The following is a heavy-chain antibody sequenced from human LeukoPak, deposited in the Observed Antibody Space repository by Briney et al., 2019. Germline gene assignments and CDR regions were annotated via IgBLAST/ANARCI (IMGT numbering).Heavy chain of an antibody. V-gene: IGHV4-39*07. J-gene: IGHJ3*02. D-gene: IGHD3-22*01. CDR1: GASISGSGYY. CDR2: ISSSGST. CDR3: ARGPYSYDSSGAFDI. Sequence: SETLSLTCTVSGASISGSGYYWGWIRQPPGKGLEWIGRISSSGSTNYNPSLKSRVTISVDTSKNQFSLRLSSVTAADTAVYFCARGPYSYDSSGAFDIWGQGTMVTVSS.